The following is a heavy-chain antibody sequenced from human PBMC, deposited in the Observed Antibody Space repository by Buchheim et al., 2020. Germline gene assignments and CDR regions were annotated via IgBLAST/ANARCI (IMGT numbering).Heavy chain of an antibody. CDR2: IWYDGSNK. CDR1: GFTFSSYG. Sequence: QVQLVESGGGVVQPGRSLRLSCAASGFTFSSYGMHWVRQAPGKGLEWVAVIWYDGSNKYYADSVKGRFTISRDNSKNTLYLQMNSLRAEDTAVYYCARDTIFGMVIMRHYYYMDVWGKGTT. V-gene: IGHV3-33*01. J-gene: IGHJ6*03. D-gene: IGHD3-3*01. CDR3: ARDTIFGMVIMRHYYYMDV.